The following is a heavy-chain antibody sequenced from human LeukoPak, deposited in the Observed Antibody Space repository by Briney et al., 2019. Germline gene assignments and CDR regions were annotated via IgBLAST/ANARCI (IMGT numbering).Heavy chain of an antibody. CDR1: GGSISSGGYS. D-gene: IGHD3-22*01. J-gene: IGHJ4*02. Sequence: SETLSLTCAVSGGSISSGGYSWSWVRQPPGKGLEWIGYIYYSGSTNYNPSLKSRVTISVDTSKNQFSLKLSFVTAADTAVYYCARGYYYDSSGYYWGQGTLVTVSS. V-gene: IGHV4-61*08. CDR2: IYYSGST. CDR3: ARGYYYDSSGYY.